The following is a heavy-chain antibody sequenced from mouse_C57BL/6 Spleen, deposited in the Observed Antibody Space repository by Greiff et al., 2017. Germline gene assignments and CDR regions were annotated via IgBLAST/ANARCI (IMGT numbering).Heavy chain of an antibody. CDR2: IDPETGGT. Sequence: QVQLKESGAELVRPGASVTLSCKASGYTFTDYEMHWVKQTPVHGLEWIGAIDPETGGTAYNQKFKGKAILTADKSSSTAYMELRSLTSEDSAVYYCTNSEVPYYGSSYRYFDVWGTGTTVTVSS. D-gene: IGHD1-1*01. CDR3: TNSEVPYYGSSYRYFDV. V-gene: IGHV1-15*01. J-gene: IGHJ1*03. CDR1: GYTFTDYE.